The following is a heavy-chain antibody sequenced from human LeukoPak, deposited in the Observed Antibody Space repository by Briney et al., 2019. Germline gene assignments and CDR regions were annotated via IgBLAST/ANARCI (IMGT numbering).Heavy chain of an antibody. Sequence: GGSLRLSCAASGFTFSSYAMSWVRQAPGKGLEWVANIKQDGSEKYYVDSVKGRFTISRDNAKNSLYLQMNSLRAEDTAVYYCAAVYGSVGYWGQGTLVTVSS. J-gene: IGHJ4*02. D-gene: IGHD3-10*01. CDR1: GFTFSSYA. CDR2: IKQDGSEK. V-gene: IGHV3-7*01. CDR3: AAVYGSVGY.